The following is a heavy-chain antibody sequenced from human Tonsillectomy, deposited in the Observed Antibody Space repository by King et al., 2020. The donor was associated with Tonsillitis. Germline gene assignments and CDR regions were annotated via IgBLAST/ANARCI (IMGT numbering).Heavy chain of an antibody. D-gene: IGHD3-10*01. Sequence: QLVQSGGGLVQPGGSLRLSCSASGFTFSTYAMHWVRQAPGKGLEYVSAIFSNGGSSYYADSVKGRFTISRDNSKNTLYLQMSSLRAVDTAVYYCSITMGPRVLTGAFDIWGQGTMVTVSS. CDR3: SITMGPRVLTGAFDI. CDR1: GFTFSTYA. V-gene: IGHV3-64D*06. J-gene: IGHJ3*02. CDR2: IFSNGGSS.